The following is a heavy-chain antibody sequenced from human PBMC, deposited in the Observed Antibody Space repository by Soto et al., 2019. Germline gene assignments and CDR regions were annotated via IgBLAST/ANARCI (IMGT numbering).Heavy chain of an antibody. D-gene: IGHD3-16*01. J-gene: IGHJ4*02. V-gene: IGHV4-59*01. Sequence: ETLSLTCSVSGDAISNYYWSWIRQTPGRGLEWIGCVHESGSTDYNPSLKGRVTISLHTSKSQFSLSLRSATAADTATYFCARGTRALITSFFAYWGQGSPVTVSS. CDR1: GDAISNYY. CDR2: VHESGST. CDR3: ARGTRALITSFFAY.